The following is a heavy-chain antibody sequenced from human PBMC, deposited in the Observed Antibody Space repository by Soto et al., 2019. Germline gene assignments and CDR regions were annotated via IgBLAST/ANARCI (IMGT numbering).Heavy chain of an antibody. CDR1: GFTFSSYG. Sequence: GGSLRLSCAASGFTFSSYGMHWVRQAPGKGLEWVAVISYDGSNKYYADSVKGRFTISRDNSKNTLYLQMNSLRAEDTAVYYCAKDSSSLISIAAAGTNFDYWGQGTLVTVSS. CDR3: AKDSSSLISIAAAGTNFDY. J-gene: IGHJ4*02. D-gene: IGHD6-13*01. CDR2: ISYDGSNK. V-gene: IGHV3-30*18.